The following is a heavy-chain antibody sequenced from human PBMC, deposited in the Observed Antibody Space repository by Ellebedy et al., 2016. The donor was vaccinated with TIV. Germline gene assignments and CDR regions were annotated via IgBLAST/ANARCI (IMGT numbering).Heavy chain of an antibody. CDR3: ARDVPADAAALLDY. Sequence: AASVKVSCKASGYPFPNYGVRWVRQAPGQGLEWVGWISAYNGNTKYGQKFQGRISLTTDKSMGTTCMELRSLRSDDTGVYFCARDVPADAAALLDYWGQGTRVTVSS. CDR2: ISAYNGNT. D-gene: IGHD2-2*01. J-gene: IGHJ4*02. V-gene: IGHV1-18*04. CDR1: GYPFPNYG.